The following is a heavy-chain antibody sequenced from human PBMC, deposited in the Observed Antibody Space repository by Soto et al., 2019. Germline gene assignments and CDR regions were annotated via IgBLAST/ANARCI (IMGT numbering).Heavy chain of an antibody. Sequence: ASVKVSCKASGYTFTGYYMHWVRQAPGQGLEWMGWINPNSGGTNYAQKFQGWVTMTRDTSISTAYMELSRLRSDDTAVYYCARPYGSGSYYAFDIWREGTMVTVSS. J-gene: IGHJ3*02. CDR3: ARPYGSGSYYAFDI. CDR2: INPNSGGT. D-gene: IGHD3-10*01. V-gene: IGHV1-2*04. CDR1: GYTFTGYY.